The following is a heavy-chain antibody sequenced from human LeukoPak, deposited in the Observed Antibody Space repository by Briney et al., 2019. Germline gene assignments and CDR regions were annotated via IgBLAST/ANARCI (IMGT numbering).Heavy chain of an antibody. D-gene: IGHD3-22*01. J-gene: IGHJ4*02. Sequence: PGGSLRLSCATSGFTVSYYSMNWVRQAPGKGLEWVSSISSSSTYIFYADSVKGRFTISRDNAKSSLYLQMNSLRAEDTAVYYCARTYSEYYSDSSGYYYSPLDFWGQGTLVSVSS. CDR2: ISSSSTYI. V-gene: IGHV3-21*01. CDR3: ARTYSEYYSDSSGYYYSPLDF. CDR1: GFTVSYYS.